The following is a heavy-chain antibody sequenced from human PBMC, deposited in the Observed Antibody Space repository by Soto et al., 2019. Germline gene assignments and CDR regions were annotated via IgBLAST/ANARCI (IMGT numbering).Heavy chain of an antibody. D-gene: IGHD2-2*01. J-gene: IGHJ5*02. CDR1: GGSLSPGSYF. V-gene: IGHV4-61*01. Sequence: SEKRRLPWTGSGGSLSPGSYFVCCLRQPPGKGLEWIAFMSYSGITNYNPSLKSRVTISIDKSQNQFSLKLNSVTAADTALYFCARVVVLIPATLRGRFATWGQGTLVTVSS. CDR3: ARVVVLIPATLRGRFAT. CDR2: MSYSGIT.